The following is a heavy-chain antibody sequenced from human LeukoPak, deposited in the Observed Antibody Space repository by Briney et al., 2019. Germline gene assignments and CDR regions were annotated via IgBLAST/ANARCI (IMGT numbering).Heavy chain of an antibody. CDR1: GYTFTIYY. Sequence: GAVRVSCMASGYTFTIYYMHGGRQAPGQGLECMGLIYPKGGSTSYAQKFQGRVTMTRDMSTRTVYMELSRLRSEGTAVYYCARGSSIHVLLYHYYYMDVWGKGTTVAVSS. D-gene: IGHD2-2*01. J-gene: IGHJ6*03. CDR3: ARGSSIHVLLYHYYYMDV. CDR2: IYPKGGST. V-gene: IGHV1-46*01.